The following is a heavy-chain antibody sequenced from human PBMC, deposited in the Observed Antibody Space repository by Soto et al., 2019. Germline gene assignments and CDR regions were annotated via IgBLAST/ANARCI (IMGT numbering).Heavy chain of an antibody. CDR2: ISAYNGNT. J-gene: IGHJ6*02. V-gene: IGHV1-18*01. D-gene: IGHD6-13*01. CDR1: GYTFTSYG. CDR3: ARDGSSWGGYYYYYGMDV. Sequence: QVPLVQPGAEVKKPGASVKVSCKASGYTFTSYGISWVRQAPGQGLEWMGWISAYNGNTNYAQKLQGRVTMTTDTSTSTAYMELRSLRSDDTAVYYCARDGSSWGGYYYYYGMDVWGQGTTVTVSS.